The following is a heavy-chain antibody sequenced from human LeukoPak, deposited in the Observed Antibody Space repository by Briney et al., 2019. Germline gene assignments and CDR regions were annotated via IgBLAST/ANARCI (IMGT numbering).Heavy chain of an antibody. Sequence: SETLSLTCTVSGYSISSSSYYWGWIPQPPGKGLEWIGSIYYSGSTSYNPSLKSRVTISVDTSKNQFSLKLSSVTAADTAVYYCARNSSGWSFDYWGQGTLVTVSS. D-gene: IGHD6-19*01. CDR2: IYYSGST. J-gene: IGHJ4*02. V-gene: IGHV4-39*01. CDR3: ARNSSGWSFDY. CDR1: GYSISSSSYY.